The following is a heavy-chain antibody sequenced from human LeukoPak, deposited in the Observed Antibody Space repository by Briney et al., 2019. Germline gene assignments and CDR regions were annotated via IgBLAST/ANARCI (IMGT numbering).Heavy chain of an antibody. CDR2: INPNSGGT. CDR3: ARAEGYYYDSSGYSPFDY. V-gene: IGHV1-2*06. D-gene: IGHD3-22*01. Sequence: ASVKVSCKASGYTFTGYYMHWVRQAPGQGLEWMGRINPNSGGTNYAQKFQGRVTMTRDTSISTAYMELSRLRSDDTAVYYCARAEGYYYDSSGYSPFDYWGQGTLVTVSS. J-gene: IGHJ4*02. CDR1: GYTFTGYY.